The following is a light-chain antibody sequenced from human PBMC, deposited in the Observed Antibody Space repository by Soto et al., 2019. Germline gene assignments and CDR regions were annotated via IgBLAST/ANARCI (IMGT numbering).Light chain of an antibody. Sequence: EIVMPQSPATLSVSPGERATLSCRASQSVYSNLAWYQHNPVQAPRLLIYGASTRATGIPARFSGSRYGTEFTLTVSSLHFETFAVYYCQQYNNWPPSTFGQGNKVDIK. V-gene: IGKV3-15*01. CDR3: QQYNNWPPST. J-gene: IGKJ1*01. CDR2: GAS. CDR1: QSVYSN.